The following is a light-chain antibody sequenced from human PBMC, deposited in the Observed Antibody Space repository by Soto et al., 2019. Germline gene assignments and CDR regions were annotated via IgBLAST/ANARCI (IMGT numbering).Light chain of an antibody. J-gene: IGKJ4*01. CDR3: QQYNNFFLT. CDR1: QSISSW. Sequence: DIQMTQSPSTLSASVGDRVTITCRASQSISSWLAWYQQKPGKAPNLLIYKASSLESGVPSRFSGSGSGTEFTLTISSLQPDDFATYYCQQYNNFFLTFGGGTKVEIK. CDR2: KAS. V-gene: IGKV1-5*03.